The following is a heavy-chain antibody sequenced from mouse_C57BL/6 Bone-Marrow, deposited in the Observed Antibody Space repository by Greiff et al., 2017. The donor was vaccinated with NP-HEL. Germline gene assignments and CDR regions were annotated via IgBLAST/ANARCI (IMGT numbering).Heavy chain of an antibody. CDR1: GFSLTSYA. V-gene: IGHV2-9-1*01. Sequence: VMLVESGPGLVAPSQSLSITCTVSGFSLTSYAISWVRQPPGKGLEWLGVIWTGGGTNYNSALKSRLSISKDNSKSQVFLKMNSLQTDDTARYYCGTLSYAMDYWGQGTSVTVSS. CDR3: GTLSYAMDY. CDR2: IWTGGGT. J-gene: IGHJ4*01.